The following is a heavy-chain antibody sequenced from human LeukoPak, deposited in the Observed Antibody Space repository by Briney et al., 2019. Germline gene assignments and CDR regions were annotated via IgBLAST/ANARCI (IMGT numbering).Heavy chain of an antibody. D-gene: IGHD3-10*01. J-gene: IGHJ4*02. V-gene: IGHV1-2*02. CDR2: INPNSGGT. CDR1: RYTFTSYG. CDR3: ARRTYYYGSGSSLFDY. Sequence: GSVKVSCKASRYTFTSYGINWVRQAPGQGLEWMGWINPNSGGTNYAQKFQGRVTMTRDTSISTAYMELSRLRSDDTAVYYCARRTYYYGSGSSLFDYWGQGTLVTVSS.